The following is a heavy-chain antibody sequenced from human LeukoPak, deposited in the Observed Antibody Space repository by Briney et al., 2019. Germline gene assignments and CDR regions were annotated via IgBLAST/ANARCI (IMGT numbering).Heavy chain of an antibody. V-gene: IGHV3-21*01. Sequence: AGGSLRLSCAGSGFTFSNYSMNWVRQAPGKGLEWVSSISSSSSYIYYADSVKGRFTVSRDNAKNSLYLQMNSLRVEDTAVFYCASSDWAKDTFDYWGQGTLVTVSS. CDR3: ASSDWAKDTFDY. D-gene: IGHD2-21*01. J-gene: IGHJ4*02. CDR1: GFTFSNYS. CDR2: ISSSSSYI.